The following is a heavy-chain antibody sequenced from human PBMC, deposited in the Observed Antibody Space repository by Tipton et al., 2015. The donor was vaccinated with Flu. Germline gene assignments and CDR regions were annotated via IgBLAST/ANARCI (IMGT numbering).Heavy chain of an antibody. V-gene: IGHV1-18*01. CDR2: ISGYNGDT. J-gene: IGHJ6*02. CDR3: VRDRGSYNIHLEYHYYYGMDV. Sequence: QVQLVQSGVEVKKPGASVKVSCKASGYTFTNFGSTWVRQAPGQGLEWMGWISGYNGDTNYAEKLQGRATMTTDASTHTAYMELRSLKSDDTAMYYCVRDRGSYNIHLEYHYYYGMDVWGQGTTVTVSS. D-gene: IGHD1-26*01. CDR1: GYTFTNFG.